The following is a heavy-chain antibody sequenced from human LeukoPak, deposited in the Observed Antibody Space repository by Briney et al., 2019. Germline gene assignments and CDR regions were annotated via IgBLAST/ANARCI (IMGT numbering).Heavy chain of an antibody. D-gene: IGHD2-15*01. J-gene: IGHJ6*02. CDR1: GFPFSSYA. V-gene: IGHV3-64D*09. CDR2: ISDSGGST. CDR3: VRGYSFGPYGMDV. Sequence: GSLRLSCSASGFPFSSYAMHWVRQAPGKGLEYVSAISDSGGSTYYADSVKGRFTISRDNSKNTLYLKMSSLRAEDTAVYFCVRGYSFGPYGMDVWGQGTTVTVFS.